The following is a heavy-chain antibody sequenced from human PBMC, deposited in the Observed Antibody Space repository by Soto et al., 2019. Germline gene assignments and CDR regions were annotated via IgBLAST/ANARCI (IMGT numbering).Heavy chain of an antibody. Sequence: PXGSLRLSCAASGFTFSSYGMHWVRQAPGKGLEWVAVISYDGSNKYYADSVKGRFTISRDNSKNTLYLQMNSLRAEDTAVYYCAKVLFGVPAYSGYYGMDVWGQETTVTVSS. CDR2: ISYDGSNK. J-gene: IGHJ6*02. D-gene: IGHD3-3*01. V-gene: IGHV3-30*18. CDR3: AKVLFGVPAYSGYYGMDV. CDR1: GFTFSSYG.